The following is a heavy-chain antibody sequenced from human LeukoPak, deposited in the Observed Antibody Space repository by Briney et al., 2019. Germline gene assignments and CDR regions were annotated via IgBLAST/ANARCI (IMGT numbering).Heavy chain of an antibody. CDR3: ARVGDTAMVKYYYYGMDV. CDR2: ISSSSSTI. Sequence: PGGSLRLSCAASGFTFSSYTMHWVRQAPGKGLEWVSYISSSSSTIYYADSVKGRFTISRDNAKNSLYLQMNSLRAEDTAVYYCARVGDTAMVKYYYYGMDVWGQGTTVTVSS. CDR1: GFTFSSYT. D-gene: IGHD5-18*01. V-gene: IGHV3-48*04. J-gene: IGHJ6*02.